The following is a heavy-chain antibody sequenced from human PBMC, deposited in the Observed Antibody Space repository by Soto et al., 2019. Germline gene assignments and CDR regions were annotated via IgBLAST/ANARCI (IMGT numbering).Heavy chain of an antibody. V-gene: IGHV3-21*04. J-gene: IGHJ5*02. CDR3: ATRYSSSWKWFDP. Sequence: GGSLRLSCAASGFTFSSYSMTWVRQAPGKGLEWVSSISSSSSYIYYADSVKGRFTISRDNAKNSLYLQMNSLRAEDTAVYYCATRYSSSWKWFDPWGQGTLVTVSS. D-gene: IGHD6-13*01. CDR1: GFTFSSYS. CDR2: ISSSSSYI.